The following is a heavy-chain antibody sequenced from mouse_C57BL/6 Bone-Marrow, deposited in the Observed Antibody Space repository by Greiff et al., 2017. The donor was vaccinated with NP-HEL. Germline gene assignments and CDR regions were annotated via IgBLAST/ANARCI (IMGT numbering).Heavy chain of an antibody. CDR2: ISYDGSN. CDR3: ARAPVFAY. Sequence: EVKLMESGPGLVKPSQSLSLTCSVTGYSITSGYYWNWIRQFPGNKLEWMGYISYDGSNNYNPSLKNRISITRDTSKNQFFLKLNSVTTEDTATYYCARAPVFAYWGQGTLVTVSA. CDR1: GYSITSGYY. V-gene: IGHV3-6*01. J-gene: IGHJ3*01.